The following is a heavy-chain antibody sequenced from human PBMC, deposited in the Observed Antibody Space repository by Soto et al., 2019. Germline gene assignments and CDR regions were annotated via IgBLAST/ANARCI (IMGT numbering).Heavy chain of an antibody. CDR1: GYTFTSYY. CDR3: ARDRKTDYDFWSGSVSQYYYMDV. Sequence: ASVKVSCKASGYTFTSYYMHWVRQATGQGLEWMGIINPSGGSTSYAQKFQGRVTMTRDTSTSTVYMELSSLRSEDTAVYYCARDRKTDYDFWSGSVSQYYYMDVWGKGTTVTVSS. V-gene: IGHV1-46*03. D-gene: IGHD3-3*01. CDR2: INPSGGST. J-gene: IGHJ6*03.